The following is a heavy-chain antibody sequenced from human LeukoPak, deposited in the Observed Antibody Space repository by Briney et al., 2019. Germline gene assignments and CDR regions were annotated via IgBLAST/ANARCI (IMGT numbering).Heavy chain of an antibody. D-gene: IGHD3-22*01. V-gene: IGHV1-24*01. CDR3: ATDRYYYDGIDY. Sequence: GASVKVSCKVSGYTLTELSMHWVRRAPGKGLEWMGGFDPEDGETIYAQKFQGRVTMTEDTSTDTAYMELSSLRSEDTAVYYCATDRYYYDGIDYWGQGTLVTVSS. CDR1: GYTLTELS. CDR2: FDPEDGET. J-gene: IGHJ4*02.